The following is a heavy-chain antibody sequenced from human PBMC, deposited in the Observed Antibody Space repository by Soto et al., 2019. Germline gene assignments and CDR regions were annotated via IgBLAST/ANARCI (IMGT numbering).Heavy chain of an antibody. D-gene: IGHD2-15*01. CDR1: GGTFSSYT. J-gene: IGHJ6*03. CDR3: ARGTVGSGDYAPRYYMDV. V-gene: IGHV1-69*02. CDR2: IIPILGIA. Sequence: QVQLVQSGAEVKKPGSSVKVSCKASGGTFSSYTISWVRQAPGQGLEWMGRIIPILGIANYAQKFQGRVTITADKSTSTAYMELSSLRSEDTAVYYCARGTVGSGDYAPRYYMDVWGKGTTVTVSS.